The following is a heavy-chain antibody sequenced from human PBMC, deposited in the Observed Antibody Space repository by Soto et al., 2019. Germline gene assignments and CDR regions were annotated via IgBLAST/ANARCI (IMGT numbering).Heavy chain of an antibody. CDR2: IYYSGST. Sequence: SETLSLTCTVSGGSISSYYWSWIRQPPGKGLERIGYIYYSGSTNYNPSLKSRVTISVDTSENQFSLKLSSVTAADTAVYYCARAGTETVTTIVDVWGKGTTVTVSS. D-gene: IGHD4-4*01. V-gene: IGHV4-59*01. CDR3: ARAGTETVTTIVDV. J-gene: IGHJ6*04. CDR1: GGSISSYY.